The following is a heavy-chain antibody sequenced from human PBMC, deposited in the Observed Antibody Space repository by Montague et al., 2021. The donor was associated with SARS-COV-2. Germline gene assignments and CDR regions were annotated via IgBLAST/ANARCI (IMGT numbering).Heavy chain of an antibody. CDR1: GFTFTDYG. J-gene: IGHJ3*02. V-gene: IGHV3-48*03. CDR2: ISTSAYTT. CDR3: TRDYRSIVGDGLDI. Sequence: SLRLSCAASGFTFTDYGMTWVRQAPGKGPEWISYISTSAYTTSYAGSVKGRFTISRDNGKNSPYLQMNSLRVEDTAVYYCTRDYRSIVGDGLDIWGQGTKVTVSS. D-gene: IGHD3-16*02.